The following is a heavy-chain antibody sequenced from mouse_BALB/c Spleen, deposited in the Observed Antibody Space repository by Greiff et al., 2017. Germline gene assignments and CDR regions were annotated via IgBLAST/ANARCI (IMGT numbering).Heavy chain of an antibody. CDR1: GYSITSDYA. D-gene: IGHD3-3*01. Sequence: EVQLQQSGPGLVKPSQSLSLTCTVTGYSITSDYAWNWIRQFPGNKLEWMGYISYSGSTSYNPSLKSRISITRDTSKNQFFLQLNSVTTEDTATYYCARWGDGAYWGQGTLVTVSA. V-gene: IGHV3-2*02. J-gene: IGHJ3*01. CDR2: ISYSGST. CDR3: ARWGDGAY.